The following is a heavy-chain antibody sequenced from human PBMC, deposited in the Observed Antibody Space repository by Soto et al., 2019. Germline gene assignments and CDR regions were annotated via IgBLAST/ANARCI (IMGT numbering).Heavy chain of an antibody. D-gene: IGHD2-8*01. Sequence: TSETLSLTCAVYGGSFSGYYWSWIRQPPGKGLEWIGEINHSGSTNYNPSLKSRVTISVDTSKNRFSLKLSSVTAADTAVYYCARGAGVYFDYWGQGTLVTVSS. V-gene: IGHV4-34*01. CDR3: ARGAGVYFDY. CDR1: GGSFSGYY. CDR2: INHSGST. J-gene: IGHJ4*02.